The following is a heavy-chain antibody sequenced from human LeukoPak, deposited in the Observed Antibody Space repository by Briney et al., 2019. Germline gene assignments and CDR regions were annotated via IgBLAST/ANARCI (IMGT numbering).Heavy chain of an antibody. CDR2: ISGSGGST. J-gene: IGHJ3*02. CDR3: ARDTGDAFDI. V-gene: IGHV3-23*01. CDR1: GFTFSSYA. Sequence: PGGSLRLSCAASGFTFSSYAMSWVRQAPGKGLEWVSAISGSGGSTYYADSVRGRFTVSRDNSKNTLYLQMKSLRAEDTAVYYCARDTGDAFDIWGQGTMVTVSS. D-gene: IGHD4-11*01.